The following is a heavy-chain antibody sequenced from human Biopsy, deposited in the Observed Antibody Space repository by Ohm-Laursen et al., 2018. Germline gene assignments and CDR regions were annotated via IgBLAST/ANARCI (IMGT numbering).Heavy chain of an antibody. CDR3: TKDGWGASVPYHSDY. CDR2: INPSTGST. V-gene: IGHV1-46*02. CDR1: GYNFNSYF. Sequence: ASVKVSCKASGYNFNSYFIHWVRQAPGQGLEWMGVINPSTGSTVYTQNFQDRLTMTRDASTSTVYMELSSLRSEDTAMFYCTKDGWGASVPYHSDYWGQGTLVTVSS. J-gene: IGHJ4*02. D-gene: IGHD4/OR15-4a*01.